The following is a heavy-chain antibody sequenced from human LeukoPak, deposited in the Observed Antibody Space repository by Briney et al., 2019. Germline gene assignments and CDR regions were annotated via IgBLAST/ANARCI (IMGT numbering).Heavy chain of an antibody. J-gene: IGHJ4*02. V-gene: IGHV4-34*01. D-gene: IGHD2-8*01. CDR1: GGSFSGYY. CDR3: ARARVYAKGALNY. Sequence: PSETLSLTCAVYGGSFSGYYWSWIRQPPGKGLEGIGEINHSGSTNYNPSLKSRVTISVDTSKNQFSLKLSSVTAADTAVYYCARARVYAKGALNYWGQGTLVTVSS. CDR2: INHSGST.